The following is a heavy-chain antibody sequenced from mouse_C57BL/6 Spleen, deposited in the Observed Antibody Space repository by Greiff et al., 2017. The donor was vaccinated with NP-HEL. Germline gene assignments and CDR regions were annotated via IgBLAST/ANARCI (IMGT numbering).Heavy chain of an antibody. Sequence: QVQLQQPGAELVRPGSSVKLSCKASGYTFTSYWMDWVKQRPGQGLEWIGNIYPSDSETHYNQKFKDKATLTVDTSSSTAYMQLSSLTSEDSAVYSCARGGYSNYGYWGQGTTLTVSS. D-gene: IGHD2-5*01. CDR2: IYPSDSET. CDR3: ARGGYSNYGY. J-gene: IGHJ2*01. V-gene: IGHV1-61*01. CDR1: GYTFTSYW.